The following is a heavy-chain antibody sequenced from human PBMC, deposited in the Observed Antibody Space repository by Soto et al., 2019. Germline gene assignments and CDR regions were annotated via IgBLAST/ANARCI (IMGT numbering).Heavy chain of an antibody. CDR1: GGSISSSSYY. V-gene: IGHV4-39*01. CDR2: IYYSGST. Sequence: QLQLQESGPGLVKPSETLSLTCTVSGGSISSSSYYWGWIRQPPGKGLEWIGSIYYSGSTYYNPSLKSRVTISVDTSKNQFSLKLSSVTAADTAVYYCARWYGYDILTGYYGPFDYWGQGTLVTVSS. D-gene: IGHD3-9*01. CDR3: ARWYGYDILTGYYGPFDY. J-gene: IGHJ4*02.